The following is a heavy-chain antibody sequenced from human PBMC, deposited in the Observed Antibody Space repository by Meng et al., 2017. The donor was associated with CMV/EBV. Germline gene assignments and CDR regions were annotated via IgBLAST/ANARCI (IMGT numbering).Heavy chain of an antibody. D-gene: IGHD2-2*01. Sequence: GESLKISCAASGFTFSSYSMNWVRQAPGKGLEWVSSISSSSSYIYYADSVKGRFTISRDNAKNSLYLQMNSLRAEDTAVYYCARTVGSSTTHYGGYYYYYGMDVWGQGTTVTVSS. CDR3: ARTVGSSTTHYGGYYYYYGMDV. CDR1: GFTFSSYS. V-gene: IGHV3-21*01. J-gene: IGHJ6*02. CDR2: ISSSSSYI.